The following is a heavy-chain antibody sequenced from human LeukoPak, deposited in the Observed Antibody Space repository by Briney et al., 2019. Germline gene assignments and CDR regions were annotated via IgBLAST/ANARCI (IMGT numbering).Heavy chain of an antibody. Sequence: GGSLRLSCAASGFTFSSYEMNWVRQAPGKGLEWVSYISGSGSTIYYADSVKGRFTISRDNAKNSLYLQMNSLRAEDTAVYYCARESFIVGECFDYWGQGTLVTVSS. CDR3: ARESFIVGECFDY. J-gene: IGHJ4*02. V-gene: IGHV3-48*03. CDR1: GFTFSSYE. CDR2: ISGSGSTI. D-gene: IGHD1-26*01.